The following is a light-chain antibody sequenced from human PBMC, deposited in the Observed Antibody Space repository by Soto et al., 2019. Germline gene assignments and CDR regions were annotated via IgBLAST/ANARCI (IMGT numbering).Light chain of an antibody. CDR3: SSYTSSSTRI. CDR1: SSDVGGYNY. V-gene: IGLV2-14*03. J-gene: IGLJ2*01. CDR2: DVS. Sequence: QSALTQPASVSGSPGQSITISCTGTSSDVGGYNYVSWYQHHPGKAPKLMIYDVSNRPSGVSNRFSGSKSGNTASLTISGLQAEDEAAYYCSSYTSSSTRIFGGGTKVTVL.